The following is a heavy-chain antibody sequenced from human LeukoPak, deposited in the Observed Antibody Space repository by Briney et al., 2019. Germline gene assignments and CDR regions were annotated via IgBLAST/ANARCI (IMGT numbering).Heavy chain of an antibody. J-gene: IGHJ4*02. Sequence: SKTLSLTCTVSGGSISSYYWSWIRQPPGKGLEWIGYIYYSGSTNYNPSLKSRVTISVDTSKNQFSLKLSSVTAADTAVYYCARAVRTYYYDSSGYYGFDYWGQGTLVTVSS. CDR1: GGSISSYY. CDR2: IYYSGST. CDR3: ARAVRTYYYDSSGYYGFDY. V-gene: IGHV4-59*01. D-gene: IGHD3-22*01.